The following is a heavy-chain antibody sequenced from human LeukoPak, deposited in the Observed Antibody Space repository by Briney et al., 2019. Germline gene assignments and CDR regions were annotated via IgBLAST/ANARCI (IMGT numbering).Heavy chain of an antibody. CDR3: AREILGDFGLAS. V-gene: IGHV3-21*01. D-gene: IGHD3-16*01. J-gene: IGHJ5*01. CDR1: GFTFSRYS. CDR2: TSGSSDFI. Sequence: GGSLRLSCAASGFTFSRYSMNWVRQAPGKGLEWVSSTSGSSDFIYYADSVKGPFPISRDNTKTPLYLQMHTLRAEATVVDFGAREILGDFGLASWGQGDLVTVSS.